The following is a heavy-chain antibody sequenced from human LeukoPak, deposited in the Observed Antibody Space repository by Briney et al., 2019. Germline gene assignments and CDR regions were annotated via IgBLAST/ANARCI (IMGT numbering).Heavy chain of an antibody. CDR1: GFNFRSFA. CDR3: AKDLSLSTSVFDC. CDR2: ITHDGSIE. V-gene: IGHV3-30*18. Sequence: GGSLRLSRAASGFNFRSFAMHWVRQAPGKGPEWVAVITHDGSIEYYADSVKGRFSISRDNSKNTLSLEMNSLGAEDTAVYYCAKDLSLSTSVFDCWGQGTLVTVSS. J-gene: IGHJ4*02.